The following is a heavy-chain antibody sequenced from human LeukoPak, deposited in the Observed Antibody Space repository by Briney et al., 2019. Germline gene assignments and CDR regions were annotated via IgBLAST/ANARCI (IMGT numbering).Heavy chain of an antibody. CDR1: GGSLSSYH. CDR2: LYSSGSA. J-gene: IGHJ4*02. V-gene: IGHV4-59*10. Sequence: SETLSLTCAVYGGSLSSYHWTWIRQPAGKGLEWIGRLYSSGSANYNPSLKSRVTMSVDTSKNQFSLKPNSVTAADTAVYFCARKDGDLWGQGTLVTVSS. CDR3: ARKDGDL.